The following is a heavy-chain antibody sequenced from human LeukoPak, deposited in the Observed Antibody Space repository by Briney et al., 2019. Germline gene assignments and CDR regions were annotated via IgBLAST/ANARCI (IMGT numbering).Heavy chain of an antibody. J-gene: IGHJ3*02. Sequence: SGGSLRLSCAASGFTFSNAWMSWVRQAPGKGLEWVGRIKSKTDGGTTYYAAPVKGRFTISRDDSKNTLYLQMNSLKTEDTAVYYCTTDHSSSTSCYETLWFGVLDAFDIWGQGTMVTVSS. CDR2: IKSKTDGGTT. D-gene: IGHD2-2*01. CDR3: TTDHSSSTSCYETLWFGVLDAFDI. V-gene: IGHV3-15*01. CDR1: GFTFSNAW.